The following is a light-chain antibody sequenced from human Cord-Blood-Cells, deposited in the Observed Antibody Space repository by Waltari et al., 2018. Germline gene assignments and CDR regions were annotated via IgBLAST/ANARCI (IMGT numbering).Light chain of an antibody. V-gene: IGLV2-14*01. CDR2: DVS. CDR3: SSYTSSSTLYV. CDR1: SSAVGGYNY. Sequence: QSALTQPASVPGSPGQSITISCTGTSSAVGGYNYVSWYQQHPGKAPKLMIYDVSNRPSGVSNRFSGSKSGNTASLTISGLQAEDEADYYCSSYTSSSTLYVFGTGTKVTVL. J-gene: IGLJ1*01.